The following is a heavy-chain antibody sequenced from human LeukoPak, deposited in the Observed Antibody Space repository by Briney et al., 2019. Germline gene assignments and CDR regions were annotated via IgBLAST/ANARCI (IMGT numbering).Heavy chain of an antibody. V-gene: IGHV3-30*18. CDR2: ISYDGSNK. CDR3: AKDPLLHGSGSVAFDI. D-gene: IGHD3-10*01. Sequence: GRSLRLSCAASGFTFSSYGMHWVRQAPGKGLEWVAVISYDGSNKYYADSVKGRFTISRDNSKNTLYLQMNSLRAEDTAVYYCAKDPLLHGSGSVAFDIWGQGTMVTVSS. J-gene: IGHJ3*02. CDR1: GFTFSSYG.